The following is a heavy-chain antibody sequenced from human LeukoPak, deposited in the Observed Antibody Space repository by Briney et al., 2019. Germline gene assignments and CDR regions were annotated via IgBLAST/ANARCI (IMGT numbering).Heavy chain of an antibody. CDR3: AKESYGDLYFDY. D-gene: IGHD4-17*01. J-gene: IGHJ4*02. V-gene: IGHV3-30*18. CDR2: ISYDGSNK. CDR1: GFPFSSYG. Sequence: GGSLSLSCAASGFPFSSYGMHWVRQAPGKGLEWVAVISYDGSNKYYADSVKGRFTISRDNSKNTLYLQMNSLRAEDTAVYYCAKESYGDLYFDYWGQGTLVTVSS.